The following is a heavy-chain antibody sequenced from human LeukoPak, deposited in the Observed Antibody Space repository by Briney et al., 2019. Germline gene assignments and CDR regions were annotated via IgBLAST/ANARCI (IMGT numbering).Heavy chain of an antibody. D-gene: IGHD6-6*01. J-gene: IGHJ4*02. CDR2: ISWNSGSI. V-gene: IGHV3-9*01. Sequence: PGGSLRLSCAASGFTFDDYAMHWVRQAPGKGLEWVSGISWNSGSIGYADSVKGRFTISRDNAKNSLYLQMNSLRAEDTALYYCAKEYSSSSVFDYWGQGTLVTVSS. CDR3: AKEYSSSSVFDY. CDR1: GFTFDDYA.